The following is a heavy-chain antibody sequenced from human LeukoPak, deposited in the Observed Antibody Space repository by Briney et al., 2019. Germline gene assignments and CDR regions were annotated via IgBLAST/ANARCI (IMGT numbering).Heavy chain of an antibody. J-gene: IGHJ4*02. V-gene: IGHV3-48*03. CDR1: GFTFSSYE. CDR2: ISSSGSTI. Sequence: GGSLRLSCAASGFTFSSYEMNWVRQAPGKGLEWVSYISSSGSTIYYADSVKGRFTISRDNAKNSLYLQMNSLRAEDTAVYYCARSGYSSGWYVDDWGQGTLVTVSS. CDR3: ARSGYSSGWYVDD. D-gene: IGHD6-19*01.